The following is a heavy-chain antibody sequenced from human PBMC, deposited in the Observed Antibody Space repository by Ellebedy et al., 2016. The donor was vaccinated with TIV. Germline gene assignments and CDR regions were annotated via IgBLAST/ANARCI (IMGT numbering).Heavy chain of an antibody. D-gene: IGHD3-22*01. J-gene: IGHJ4*02. Sequence: GGSLRLSXAASGFTFSSYGMHWVRQAPGKGLEWVAVIWYDGSNKYYADSVKGRFTISRDNAKNSLYLQMNSLRDEDTAVYYCARDLLGVDDSSGYPFDFGYWGQGTLVTVSS. V-gene: IGHV3-33*01. CDR3: ARDLLGVDDSSGYPFDFGY. CDR2: IWYDGSNK. CDR1: GFTFSSYG.